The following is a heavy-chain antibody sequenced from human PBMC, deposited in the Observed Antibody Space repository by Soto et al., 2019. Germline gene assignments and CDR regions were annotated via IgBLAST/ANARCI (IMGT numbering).Heavy chain of an antibody. CDR1: GGFISSGGYS. V-gene: IGHV4-30-2*01. J-gene: IGHJ5*02. Sequence: QLQLQESGSGLVKPSQTLSLTCAVSGGFISSGGYSWSWIRQPPGKGLEWIGYIYHSGSTYYNPSLKSRVTISVDRSKNQFSLKLSSVTAADTAVYYCARGGKGYDILSRFDPWGQGTLVTVSS. CDR3: ARGGKGYDILSRFDP. CDR2: IYHSGST. D-gene: IGHD3-9*01.